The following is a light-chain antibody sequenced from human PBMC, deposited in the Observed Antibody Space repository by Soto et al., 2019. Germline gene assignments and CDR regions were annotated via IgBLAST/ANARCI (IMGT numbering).Light chain of an antibody. J-gene: IGKJ1*01. V-gene: IGKV1-5*03. CDR1: QSISHW. CDR2: KAS. Sequence: DIQMTQSPSTLSASVGDRVTITCRASQSISHWLAWYQQKPGQAPKVLIYKASVLGNGVSSRFSASGFGTEFTLTISYLQTDDSAIYFCQHYSTYVWTFGQGTRVDIK. CDR3: QHYSTYVWT.